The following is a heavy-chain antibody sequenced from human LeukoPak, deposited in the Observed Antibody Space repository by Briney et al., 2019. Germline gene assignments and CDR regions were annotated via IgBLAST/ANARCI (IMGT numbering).Heavy chain of an antibody. CDR3: ITDPGEWEPI. CDR2: IKSKTDGGTT. J-gene: IGHJ3*02. Sequence: KSGGSLRLSCAASGLTFSNACMSWVRQAPGKGLEWVGRIKSKTDGGTTDYGAPVKGRFIISRDDSKNTLYMQMNGLKIEDTAVYYCITDPGEWEPIWGQGTMVTVSS. CDR1: GLTFSNAC. V-gene: IGHV3-15*01. D-gene: IGHD1-26*01.